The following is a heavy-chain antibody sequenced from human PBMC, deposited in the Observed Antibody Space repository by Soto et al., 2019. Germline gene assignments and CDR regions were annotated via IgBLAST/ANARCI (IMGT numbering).Heavy chain of an antibody. CDR3: ARDVPTVTTGGPDY. D-gene: IGHD4-17*01. J-gene: IGHJ4*02. CDR2: ISAYNGNT. Sequence: QVQLVQSGVEVEKPGASVKVSCKASGYTFTSYGISWVRQAPGQGLEWMGWISAYNGNTNYAQKFLGRVTMTTDTSTSTAYMELRSLRSDDTAVYYCARDVPTVTTGGPDYWGQGTLVTVSS. V-gene: IGHV1-18*01. CDR1: GYTFTSYG.